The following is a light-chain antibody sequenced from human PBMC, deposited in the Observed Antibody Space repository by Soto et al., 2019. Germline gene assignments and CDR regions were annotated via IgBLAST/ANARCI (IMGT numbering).Light chain of an antibody. Sequence: EIVMTQSPATLSVSPGERATRSCRASQSVRSNLAWYPQKPGHAPRLLIYGASTRATGIPARFSGSGSGTEFTLPISSLQFEDCACYYGQQYNNLSPYTFGQGTKLEIK. J-gene: IGKJ2*01. CDR3: QQYNNLSPYT. CDR2: GAS. CDR1: QSVRSN. V-gene: IGKV3-15*01.